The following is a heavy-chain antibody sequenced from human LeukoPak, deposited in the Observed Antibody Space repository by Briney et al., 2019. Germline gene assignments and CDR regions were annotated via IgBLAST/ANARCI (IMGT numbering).Heavy chain of an antibody. V-gene: IGHV3-21*01. Sequence: GGSLRLSCAASGFTFSSYSMNWVRQAPGKGLEWVSSISSSSYIYYADSVKGRFTISRDNAKNSLYLQMNSLRAEDTAVYCCVGGPGSQLDYWGQGTLVTVSS. D-gene: IGHD5-12*01. CDR1: GFTFSSYS. CDR2: ISSSSYI. J-gene: IGHJ4*02. CDR3: VGGPGSQLDY.